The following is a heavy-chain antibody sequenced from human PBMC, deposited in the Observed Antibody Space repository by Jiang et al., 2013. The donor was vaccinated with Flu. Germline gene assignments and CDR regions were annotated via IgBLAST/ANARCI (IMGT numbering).Heavy chain of an antibody. J-gene: IGHJ4*02. Sequence: GSGLVKPSETLSLTCTVSGGSISSSSYYWGWIRQPPGKGLEWIGSIYYSGSTYYNPSLKSRVTISVDTSKNQFSLKLSSVTAADTAVYYCASEIAVAGPAFFDYWGQGTLVTVSS. CDR1: GGSISSSSYY. D-gene: IGHD6-19*01. V-gene: IGHV4-39*01. CDR2: IYYSGST. CDR3: ASEIAVAGPAFFDY.